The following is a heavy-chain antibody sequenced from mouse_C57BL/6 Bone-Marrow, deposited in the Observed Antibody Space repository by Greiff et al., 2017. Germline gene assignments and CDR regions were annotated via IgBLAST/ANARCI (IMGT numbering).Heavy chain of an antibody. V-gene: IGHV1-78*01. CDR1: GYTFTDYT. Sequence: VKLMESDAELVKPGASVKISCKASGYTFTDYTIHWMKQRPEQGLEWIGSIYPRDGSTKYNEKFKGKATLTADKSSSTAYMQLNSLTSEDSAVYFCARETHYYGSSYLDYWGQGTTLTVSS. CDR2: IYPRDGST. J-gene: IGHJ2*01. D-gene: IGHD1-1*01. CDR3: ARETHYYGSSYLDY.